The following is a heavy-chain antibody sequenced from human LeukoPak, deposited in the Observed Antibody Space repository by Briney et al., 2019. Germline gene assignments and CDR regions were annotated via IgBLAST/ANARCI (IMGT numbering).Heavy chain of an antibody. Sequence: SETLSLTCAVYGGSFSGYYWSWIRQPPGKGLEWIGEINHSGSTNYNPSLKSRVTISVDTSKNQFSLKLSSVTAADTGVYYCARDRRGTSCYDVWGQGTTVTVSS. J-gene: IGHJ6*02. V-gene: IGHV4-34*01. CDR3: ARDRRGTSCYDV. CDR1: GGSFSGYY. D-gene: IGHD2-2*01. CDR2: INHSGST.